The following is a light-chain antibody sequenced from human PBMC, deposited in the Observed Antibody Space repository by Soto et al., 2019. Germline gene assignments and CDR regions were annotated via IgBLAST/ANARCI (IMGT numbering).Light chain of an antibody. V-gene: IGLV1-44*01. Sequence: QAVVTQPPSASGTPGQRVTISCSGGSSNIGSNTVNWYHQLPGTAPKVLIYSNNQRPSGVPDRFSGSKYGTSASLAISGLQSEDEADYYCAAWDDSLNAYVFGTGTKLTVL. J-gene: IGLJ1*01. CDR1: SSNIGSNT. CDR2: SNN. CDR3: AAWDDSLNAYV.